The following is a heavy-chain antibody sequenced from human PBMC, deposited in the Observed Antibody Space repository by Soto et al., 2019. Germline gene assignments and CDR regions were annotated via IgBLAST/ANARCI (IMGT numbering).Heavy chain of an antibody. CDR2: TYYRSKWYN. J-gene: IGHJ6*02. CDR3: ARGRLLEWNYYYGMDV. Sequence: SQTLSLTCVISGDSVSSNSAAWNWIRQSPSRGLEWLGRTYYRSKWYNDYAVSVKSRITINPDTSKNQFSLQLNSVTPEDTAVYYCARGRLLEWNYYYGMDVWGQGTTVTVSS. D-gene: IGHD3-3*01. CDR1: GDSVSSNSAA. V-gene: IGHV6-1*01.